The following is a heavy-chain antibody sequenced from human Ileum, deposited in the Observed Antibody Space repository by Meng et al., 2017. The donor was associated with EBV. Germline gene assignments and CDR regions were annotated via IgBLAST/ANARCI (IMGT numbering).Heavy chain of an antibody. V-gene: IGHV4-4*04. CDR3: ERGGTYHLTY. J-gene: IGHJ4*02. D-gene: IGHD3-10*01. CDR2: MYPTEPT. CDR1: GDYNRSEYW. Sequence: QEAGQESGPGLAQPPTTLPLTWATSGDYNRSEYWWSGVRQSPDTGLAWIGEMYPTEPTYYNPPLKGRVTRSTDKSKNQLAPKLNSETAADTDVYHGERGGTYHLTYWGQGALVTVSS.